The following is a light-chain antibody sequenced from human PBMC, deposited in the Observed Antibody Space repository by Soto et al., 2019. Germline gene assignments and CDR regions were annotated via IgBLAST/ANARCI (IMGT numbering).Light chain of an antibody. CDR2: EVN. V-gene: IGLV2-23*02. CDR1: SNDVGGYNL. Sequence: QSALTQPASVSGSPGQSITISCTGTSNDVGGYNLVSWFQQHPGKAPKLMISEVNTRPSGVSNRFSGSKSANTASLTISGLQPEDEADYYCCSHVGGSSPQWVFGGGTKVTVL. CDR3: CSHVGGSSPQWV. J-gene: IGLJ3*02.